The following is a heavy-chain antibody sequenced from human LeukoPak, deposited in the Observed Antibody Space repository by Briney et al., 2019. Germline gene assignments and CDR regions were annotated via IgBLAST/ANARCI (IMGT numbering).Heavy chain of an antibody. J-gene: IGHJ1*01. CDR1: GFTFSSYA. Sequence: GGSLRLSCAASGFTFSSYAMSWVRQAPGKGLEWVSAISGSGGSTYYADSVKGRFTISRDNSKNTLYLQMNSLRAEDTAVYYCAKDGYYYDSSGYYLEYFQHWGQGTLVTVSS. D-gene: IGHD3-22*01. CDR3: AKDGYYYDSSGYYLEYFQH. CDR2: ISGSGGST. V-gene: IGHV3-23*01.